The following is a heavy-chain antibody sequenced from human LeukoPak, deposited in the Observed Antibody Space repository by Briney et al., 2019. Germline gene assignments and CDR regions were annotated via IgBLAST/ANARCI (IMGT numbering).Heavy chain of an antibody. Sequence: ASVKVSCKASGYTFTSYYMHWVRQAPGQELEWMGIINPSGGSTSYAQKFQGRVTMTRDTSTSTVYMELSSLRSEDTAVYYCAREPSCSGGSCYSDEGDAFDIWGQGTMVTVSS. CDR3: AREPSCSGGSCYSDEGDAFDI. CDR2: INPSGGST. D-gene: IGHD2-15*01. J-gene: IGHJ3*02. CDR1: GYTFTSYY. V-gene: IGHV1-46*01.